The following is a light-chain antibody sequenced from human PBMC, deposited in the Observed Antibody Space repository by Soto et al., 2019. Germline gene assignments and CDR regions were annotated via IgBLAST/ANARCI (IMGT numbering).Light chain of an antibody. CDR2: AES. CDR1: QGIAGS. Sequence: DIQLTRSPSFLCASVGERVAITCRASQGIAGSLAWYQQKPGKPPKLLIYAESTLQSGVPSRFSGSGSGTRGTLTISSLQPEDFATYYCQQVKSYPRTFGGGTKVDIK. CDR3: QQVKSYPRT. V-gene: IGKV1-9*01. J-gene: IGKJ4*01.